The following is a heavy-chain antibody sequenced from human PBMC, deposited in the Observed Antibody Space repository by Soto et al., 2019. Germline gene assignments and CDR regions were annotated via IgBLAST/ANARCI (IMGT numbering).Heavy chain of an antibody. J-gene: IGHJ4*02. D-gene: IGHD4-17*01. CDR3: ARAEDDYGDQDHFAF. CDR1: GFSFSSFA. CDR2: IGGSGSST. Sequence: EVQLLESGGGLVHPGESLRLSCEASGFSFSSFAMSWVRQAPGKGLEWVSGIGGSGSSTYYGDSVKGRFTISRDNSXTPLYLQMNSLRVEDTAVYYCARAEDDYGDQDHFAFWGQGSLVTVSS. V-gene: IGHV3-23*01.